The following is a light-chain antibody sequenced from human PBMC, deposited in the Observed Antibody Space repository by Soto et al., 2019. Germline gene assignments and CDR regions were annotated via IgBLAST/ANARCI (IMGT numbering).Light chain of an antibody. J-gene: IGKJ2*01. CDR2: GAS. CDR3: QQYGRSPMFT. V-gene: IGKV3-20*01. CDR1: QSVSSNY. Sequence: EIVLTQSPGTLSLSPGERDALFCRASQSVSSNYLAWYQQKPGQAPRLLIYGASRGAAGIPDRFSGSGSGTDFTLTISRLEPEDFAVYFCQQYGRSPMFTFGQGTKVDIK.